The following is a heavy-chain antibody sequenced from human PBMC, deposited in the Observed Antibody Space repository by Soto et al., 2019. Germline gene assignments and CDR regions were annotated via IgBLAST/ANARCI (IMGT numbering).Heavy chain of an antibody. J-gene: IGHJ4*02. D-gene: IGHD3-16*02. CDR2: IYYSGST. V-gene: IGHV4-39*01. CDR3: ARHEDYDYIWGSYRLAPGFDY. CDR1: GGSISSSSYY. Sequence: QLQLQESGPGLVKPSETLSLTCTVSGGSISSSSYYWGWIRQPPGKGLEWIGSIYYSGSTYYNPSLKSRVTISVDTSKNQFSLKLSSVTAADTAVYYCARHEDYDYIWGSYRLAPGFDYWGQGTLVTVSS.